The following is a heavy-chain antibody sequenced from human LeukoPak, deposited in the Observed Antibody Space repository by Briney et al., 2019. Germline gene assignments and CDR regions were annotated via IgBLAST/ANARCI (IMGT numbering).Heavy chain of an antibody. Sequence: SETLSLTCSVSGGFNTHYYWSWIRQPPGKGLEWIGYFYHSGSTNYNPSLKSRVTISVDTSKNHFSLKLSSVTAADTAVYYCARASGSPILYYFDYWGQGTLVTVSS. D-gene: IGHD3-10*01. V-gene: IGHV4-59*08. CDR2: FYHSGST. CDR3: ARASGSPILYYFDY. J-gene: IGHJ4*02. CDR1: GGFNTHYY.